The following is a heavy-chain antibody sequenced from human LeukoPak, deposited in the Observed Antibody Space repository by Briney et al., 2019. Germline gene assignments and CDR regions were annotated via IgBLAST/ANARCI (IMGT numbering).Heavy chain of an antibody. Sequence: PGGSLRLSCAASGFTFSSYAMSWARQAPGKGLEWVSTISGSGSSTYYTDSVKGRFTISRDNPKNTLYLQMNSLRAEDTAVYYCAKVDSGWSLWWGQGTLVTVSS. CDR2: ISGSGSST. J-gene: IGHJ4*02. CDR1: GFTFSSYA. CDR3: AKVDSGWSLW. V-gene: IGHV3-23*01. D-gene: IGHD6-19*01.